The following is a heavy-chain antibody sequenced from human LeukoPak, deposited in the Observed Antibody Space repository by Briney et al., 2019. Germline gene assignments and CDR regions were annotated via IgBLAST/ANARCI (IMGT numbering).Heavy chain of an antibody. CDR2: VYYSGTS. Sequence: PSETLSLTCTVSGGSISNSIYYWGWIRQSPGKGLEWIGSVYYSGTSYYNPSLKSRVTISVDTSKNQISLRLTSVTAADTAIYYCMRTADVGYYPTWGQGTLVTVSS. D-gene: IGHD3-22*01. CDR3: MRTADVGYYPT. CDR1: GGSISNSIYY. J-gene: IGHJ1*01. V-gene: IGHV4-39*01.